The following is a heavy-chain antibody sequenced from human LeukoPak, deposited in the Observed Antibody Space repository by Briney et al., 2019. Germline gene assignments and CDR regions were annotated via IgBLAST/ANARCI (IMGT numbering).Heavy chain of an antibody. V-gene: IGHV1-2*02. CDR2: INPNSGGT. CDR3: AREPMVRGVTHYYMDV. J-gene: IGHJ6*03. D-gene: IGHD3-10*01. Sequence: ASVKVSCKASGYTFTGYYMHWVRQAPGQGLEWMGWINPNSGGTNYAQKFQGRVTMTRDTSISTAYMEPSRLRSDDTAVYYCAREPMVRGVTHYYMDVWGKGTTVTVSS. CDR1: GYTFTGYY.